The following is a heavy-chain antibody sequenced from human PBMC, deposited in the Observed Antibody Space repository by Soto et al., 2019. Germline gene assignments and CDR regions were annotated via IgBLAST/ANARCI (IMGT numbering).Heavy chain of an antibody. CDR1: GGSISSGGYY. D-gene: IGHD3-10*01. CDR3: AREIRSGSYIAFDY. J-gene: IGHJ4*02. Sequence: SETLSLTCTVSGGSISSGGYYWSWIRQHPGKGLEWIGYIYYSGSTYYNPSLKSGVTISVDTSKNQFSLKLSSVTAADTAVYYCAREIRSGSYIAFDYWGQGTLVTVSS. V-gene: IGHV4-31*03. CDR2: IYYSGST.